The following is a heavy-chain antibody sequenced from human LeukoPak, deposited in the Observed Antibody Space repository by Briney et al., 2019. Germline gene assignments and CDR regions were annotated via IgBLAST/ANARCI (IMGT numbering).Heavy chain of an antibody. CDR1: GGSISSSSYY. Sequence: SETLSLTCTVSGGSISSSSYYWGWIRQPPGKGLEWIGSIYYSGSTYYNPSLKSRVTISVDTSKNQFSLKLSSVTAADTAVYYCARAPGEYYDFWSGYQEAYYYYYMDVWGKGTTVTVSS. CDR3: ARAPGEYYDFWSGYQEAYYYYYMDV. J-gene: IGHJ6*03. CDR2: IYYSGST. D-gene: IGHD3-3*01. V-gene: IGHV4-39*07.